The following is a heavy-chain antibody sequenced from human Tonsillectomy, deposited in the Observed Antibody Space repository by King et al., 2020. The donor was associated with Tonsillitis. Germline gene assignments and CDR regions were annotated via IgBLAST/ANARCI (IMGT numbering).Heavy chain of an antibody. Sequence: QLVQSGAEVKKPGASVKVSCKASGYTFTAYYVHWVRQAPGQGLEWMGWINPNIGDTNYARKFQGRVTMTRDTSISTAYMELSRLRSDDTALYYCARDYYDFWSGPSGALDIWGPGTVVTVSS. D-gene: IGHD3-3*01. CDR1: GYTFTAYY. J-gene: IGHJ3*02. V-gene: IGHV1-2*02. CDR2: INPNIGDT. CDR3: ARDYYDFWSGPSGALDI.